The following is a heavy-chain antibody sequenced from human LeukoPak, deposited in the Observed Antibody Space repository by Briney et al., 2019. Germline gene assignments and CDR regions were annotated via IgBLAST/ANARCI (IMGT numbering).Heavy chain of an antibody. D-gene: IGHD1-26*01. CDR1: GGSISSYY. V-gene: IGHV4-59*01. CDR2: IYYSGST. J-gene: IGHJ4*02. Sequence: SETLSPTCTVSGGSISSYYWSWIRQPPGKGLEWIGYIYYSGSTNYNPSLKSRVTMSVDTSKNQFSLKLSSVTAADTAVYYCARSQSGIYYGFDYWGQGTLVTVSS. CDR3: ARSQSGIYYGFDY.